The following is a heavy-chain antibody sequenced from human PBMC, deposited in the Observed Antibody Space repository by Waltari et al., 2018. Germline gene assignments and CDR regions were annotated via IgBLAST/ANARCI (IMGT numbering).Heavy chain of an antibody. D-gene: IGHD3-16*01. Sequence: QVQLVQSGAEVKKPGASVKVSCKASGYTFTSYAMHWVRQAPGQRLEWMGWINAGNGNTKYSQRYQGRVTITRDTSASTAYMELSSLRAEDTAVYYCARVEGAAGLDIWGQGTMVTVSS. CDR1: GYTFTSYA. J-gene: IGHJ3*02. CDR2: INAGNGNT. V-gene: IGHV1-3*01. CDR3: ARVEGAAGLDI.